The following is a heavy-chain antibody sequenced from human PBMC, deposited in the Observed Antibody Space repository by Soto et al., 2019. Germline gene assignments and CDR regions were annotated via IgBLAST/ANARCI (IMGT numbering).Heavy chain of an antibody. J-gene: IGHJ6*02. D-gene: IGHD5-12*01. CDR1: GGSISSGYFY. CDR3: ASCWLYGMDV. CDR2: IEYSGKT. V-gene: IGHV4-30-4*08. Sequence: SETLSLTCSVSGGSISSGYFYWSWIRQAPGKGLEWIGNIEYSGKTYYNPSLKSAHIISIKTSKNQCCLKVGAVTAADAAVYYCASCWLYGMDVWGQGXTVTVYS.